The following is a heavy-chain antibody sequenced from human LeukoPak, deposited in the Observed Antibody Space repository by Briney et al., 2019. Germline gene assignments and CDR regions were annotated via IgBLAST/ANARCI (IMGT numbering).Heavy chain of an antibody. V-gene: IGHV1-2*02. CDR1: GYTFTGYY. D-gene: IGHD2-21*01. CDR3: ARHVASSVWFDP. CDR2: INPNSGDT. J-gene: IGHJ5*02. Sequence: ASVKVSCKASGYTFTGYYIHWVRQAPGQGLEWMGWINPNSGDTNYARRFQGRVTMTRDTSISSAYMELSRLRSDDTAVYYCARHVASSVWFDPWGQGTLVTVSS.